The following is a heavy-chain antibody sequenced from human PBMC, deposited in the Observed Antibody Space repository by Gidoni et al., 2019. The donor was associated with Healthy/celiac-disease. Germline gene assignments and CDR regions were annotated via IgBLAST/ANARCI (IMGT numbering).Heavy chain of an antibody. CDR3: ASDYGSGSIDY. V-gene: IGHV4-59*01. CDR1: GGSISSYY. Sequence: QVQLQESGPGLVKPSETLSLTCPVSGGSISSYYWSWIRQPPGKGLEWIGYIYYSGSTNYNPSLKSRVTISVDTSKNQFSLKLSSVTAADTAVYYCASDYGSGSIDYWGQGTLVTVSS. J-gene: IGHJ4*02. CDR2: IYYSGST. D-gene: IGHD3-10*01.